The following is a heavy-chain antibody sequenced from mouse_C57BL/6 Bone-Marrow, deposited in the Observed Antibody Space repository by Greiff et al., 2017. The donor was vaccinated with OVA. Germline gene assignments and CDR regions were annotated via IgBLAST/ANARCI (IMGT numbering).Heavy chain of an antibody. CDR1: GFTFSDYY. J-gene: IGHJ1*03. Sequence: DVKLVESEGGLVQPGSSMKLSCTASGFTFSDYYMAWVRQVPEKGLEWVANINYDGSSTYYLDSLKSRFIISRDNAKNILYLQSSSLKSEDTATYYCARDRDYCGSKIGGYFDVWGTGTTVTGSS. V-gene: IGHV5-16*01. CDR2: INYDGSST. D-gene: IGHD1-1*01. CDR3: ARDRDYCGSKIGGYFDV.